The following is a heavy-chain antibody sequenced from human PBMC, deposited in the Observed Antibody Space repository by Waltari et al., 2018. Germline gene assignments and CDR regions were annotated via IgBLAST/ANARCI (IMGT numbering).Heavy chain of an antibody. V-gene: IGHV3-33*01. CDR1: GFTFSSYG. J-gene: IGHJ4*02. Sequence: QVQLVESGGGVVQPGRSLRLSCAASGFTFSSYGMHWVRQAPGKGLEWVAVIWYDGSNKYYADSVKGRFTISRDNSKNTLYLQMNSLRAEDTAVYYCARDLWDFGGSYYFDYWGQGTLVTVSS. D-gene: IGHD3-3*01. CDR3: ARDLWDFGGSYYFDY. CDR2: IWYDGSNK.